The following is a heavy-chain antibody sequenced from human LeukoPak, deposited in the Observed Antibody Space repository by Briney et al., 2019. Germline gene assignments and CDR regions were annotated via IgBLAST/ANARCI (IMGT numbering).Heavy chain of an antibody. V-gene: IGHV3-48*04. J-gene: IGHJ4*02. CDR1: GFTFSSYS. CDR2: ISSSSSTI. CDR3: ARDVFWTLRFGESPGYFDY. Sequence: GGSLRLSCAASGFTFSSYSMNWVRQAPGKGLEWVSYISSSSSTIYYADSVKGRFTISRDNAKNSLYLQMNSLRAEDTAVYYCARDVFWTLRFGESPGYFDYWGQGTLVTVSS. D-gene: IGHD3-10*01.